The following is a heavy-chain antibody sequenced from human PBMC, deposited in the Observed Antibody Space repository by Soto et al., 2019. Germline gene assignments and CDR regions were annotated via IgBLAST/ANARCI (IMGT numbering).Heavy chain of an antibody. CDR3: ARDILSGGAYPDS. V-gene: IGHV3-21*01. CDR1: GFAFSTYT. CDR2: ISSGSSYI. Sequence: GGSLRLSCAASGFAFSTYTMNWVRQAPGKGLEWISSISSGSSYIYYAGSVKGRFTISRDNAKNSLFLQMNSLRADDTAVYYCARDILSGGAYPDSWGQGTKVTVSS. J-gene: IGHJ5*01. D-gene: IGHD3-10*01.